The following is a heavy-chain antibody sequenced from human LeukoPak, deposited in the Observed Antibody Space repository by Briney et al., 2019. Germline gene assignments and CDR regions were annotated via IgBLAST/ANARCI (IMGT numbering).Heavy chain of an antibody. Sequence: GGSLRLSCAASGFTLTGYLVHWVRQAPGKGLEWVAVMSFEGYVYCAESLKDRFTVSRDNSKNMIYLHMNSLRAVDTALYYCVREGENYHAHSSSFDYWGKGTMVTASS. CDR3: VREGENYHAHSSSFDY. J-gene: IGHJ4*02. CDR1: GFTLTGYL. V-gene: IGHV3-30*04. CDR2: MSFEGYV. D-gene: IGHD2/OR15-2a*01.